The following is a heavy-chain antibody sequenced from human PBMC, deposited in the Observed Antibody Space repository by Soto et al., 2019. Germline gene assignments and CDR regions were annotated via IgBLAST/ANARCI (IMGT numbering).Heavy chain of an antibody. Sequence: PGGSVRLSCAASGFTFSTYAMNWVRQAPGKGLEWVSAISGLGGNTYYADSVKGRFTISRDISKNTLFLQMDSLRADDTAVYYFAERDGGNSGPFDYWGQGTRVTGSS. CDR3: AERDGGNSGPFDY. D-gene: IGHD2-21*01. V-gene: IGHV3-23*01. CDR2: ISGLGGNT. J-gene: IGHJ4*02. CDR1: GFTFSTYA.